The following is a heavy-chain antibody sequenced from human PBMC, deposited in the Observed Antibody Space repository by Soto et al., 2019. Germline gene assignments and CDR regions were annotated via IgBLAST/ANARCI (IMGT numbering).Heavy chain of an antibody. Sequence: PSETLSLTCAVYGGSFSGYYWSWIRQPPGKGLEWIGEINHSGSTNYNPSLKSRVTISVDTSKNQFSLKLSSVTAADTAVYYCARARITMVRGVIGVYYYGMDVWGQGTTVTVSS. CDR3: ARARITMVRGVIGVYYYGMDV. CDR1: GGSFSGYY. J-gene: IGHJ6*02. CDR2: INHSGST. V-gene: IGHV4-34*01. D-gene: IGHD3-10*01.